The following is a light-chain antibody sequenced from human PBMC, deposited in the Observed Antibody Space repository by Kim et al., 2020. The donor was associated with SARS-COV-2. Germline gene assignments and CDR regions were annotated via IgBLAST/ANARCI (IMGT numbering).Light chain of an antibody. J-gene: IGKJ2*01. CDR3: QQSYSTPYT. CDR1: QSISSY. V-gene: IGKV1-39*01. Sequence: SASVGNRVTITCRASQSISSYLNWYQQKPGKAPKLLIYAASSLQSGVTSRFSGSGSGTDFTLTISSLQPEDFATYYCQQSYSTPYTFVQGIKLEI. CDR2: AAS.